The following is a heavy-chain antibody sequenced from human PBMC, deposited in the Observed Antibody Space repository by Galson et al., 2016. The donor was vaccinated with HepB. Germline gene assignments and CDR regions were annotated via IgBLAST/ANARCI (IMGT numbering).Heavy chain of an antibody. D-gene: IGHD1-14*01. V-gene: IGHV5-51*01. CDR1: GYYFTAYW. J-gene: IGHJ3*01. CDR3: ARRDHDGLDV. CDR2: ILPGNSDT. Sequence: QSGAEVKKPGESLKISCKVSGYYFTAYWIGWVRQMPGKGLEWMGMILPGNSDTRYSPSFQGQLTLSVDKSPTTAYLQWSSLKASDTAMYYCARRDHDGLDVWGQGTMVTVSS.